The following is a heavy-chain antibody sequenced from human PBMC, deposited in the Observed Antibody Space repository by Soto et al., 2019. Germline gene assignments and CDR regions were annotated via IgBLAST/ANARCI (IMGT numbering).Heavy chain of an antibody. D-gene: IGHD2-15*01. CDR3: ARDRIQGYCSGGSCYYYYYGMDV. Sequence: QVQLVESGGGLVKPGGSLRLSCAASGFTFSDYYMSWIRQAPGKGLEWVSYISSSGSTIYYADSVKGRFTISRDNAKNSLYLQMNSLRAEDTPVYYCARDRIQGYCSGGSCYYYYYGMDVWGQGTTVTVSS. V-gene: IGHV3-11*01. CDR2: ISSSGSTI. J-gene: IGHJ6*02. CDR1: GFTFSDYY.